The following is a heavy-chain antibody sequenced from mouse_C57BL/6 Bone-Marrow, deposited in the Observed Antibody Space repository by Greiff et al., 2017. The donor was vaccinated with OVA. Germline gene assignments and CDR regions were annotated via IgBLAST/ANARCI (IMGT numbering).Heavy chain of an antibody. CDR1: GYTFTSYW. Sequence: QVQLQQPGAELVMPGASVKLSCKASGYTFTSYWMPWVKQRPGQGLEWIGEIDPSDSYTNYNQKFKGKSTLTVDKSSSTAYMQLSSLTSEDSAVYYCAILLLRAYWGQGTLVTVSA. CDR2: IDPSDSYT. J-gene: IGHJ3*01. D-gene: IGHD1-1*01. V-gene: IGHV1-69*01. CDR3: AILLLRAY.